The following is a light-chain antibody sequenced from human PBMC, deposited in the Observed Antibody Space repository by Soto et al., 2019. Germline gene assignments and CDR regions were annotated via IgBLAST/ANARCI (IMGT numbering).Light chain of an antibody. CDR1: QSVSSSY. V-gene: IGKV3-20*01. Sequence: EIVLTQSPGTLSLSPGERATLSCRASQSVSSSYLAWYQQKPGQAPRLLIYGASSRATGVPDRFSGSGSGTDFTLTISGLEPEAFVVYYCQQYGTSRTFGQGTKLEIK. CDR2: GAS. CDR3: QQYGTSRT. J-gene: IGKJ2*01.